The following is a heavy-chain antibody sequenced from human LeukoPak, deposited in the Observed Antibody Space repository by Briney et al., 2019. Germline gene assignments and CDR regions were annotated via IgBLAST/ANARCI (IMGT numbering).Heavy chain of an antibody. V-gene: IGHV4-34*01. CDR3: ARGRYVSITIFGVPTRGKFDY. J-gene: IGHJ4*02. D-gene: IGHD3-3*01. CDR2: INHSGST. Sequence: SETLSLTCAVYGGSFNGYYWSWIRQPPGKGLEWIGEINHSGSTNYNPSLKSRVTISVDTSKNQFSLKLSSVTAADTAVYYCARGRYVSITIFGVPTRGKFDYWGQGTLVTVSS. CDR1: GGSFNGYY.